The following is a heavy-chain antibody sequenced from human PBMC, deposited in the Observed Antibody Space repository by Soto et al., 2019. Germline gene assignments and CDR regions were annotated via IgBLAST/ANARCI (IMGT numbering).Heavy chain of an antibody. CDR1: GGTFSSYA. CDR2: IIPIFGTA. CDR3: ASRITGSPNYSYGMDV. D-gene: IGHD1-20*01. Sequence: QVQLVQSGAEVKKPGSSVKVSCKASGGTFSSYAINWVRQAPGQGLEWMGGIIPIFGTADYAQKFQGRVTITADESTSTASMELSSLRSEDTAVYYCASRITGSPNYSYGMDVWGQGTTVTVSS. V-gene: IGHV1-69*12. J-gene: IGHJ6*02.